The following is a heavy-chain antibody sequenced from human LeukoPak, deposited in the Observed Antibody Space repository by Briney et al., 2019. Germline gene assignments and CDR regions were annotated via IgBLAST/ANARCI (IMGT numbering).Heavy chain of an antibody. J-gene: IGHJ6*04. CDR3: ARDHCSSTSCPDVLYYYYGMDV. D-gene: IGHD2-2*01. V-gene: IGHV4-59*01. Sequence: SETLSLTCTVSGGSISGYYWSWIRQPPGKGLEWFGYTYYSGSTNYNPSLKSRVTISVDTSKNQFSLKLSSVTAADTAVYCCARDHCSSTSCPDVLYYYYGMDVWGKGTTVTVSS. CDR1: GGSISGYY. CDR2: TYYSGST.